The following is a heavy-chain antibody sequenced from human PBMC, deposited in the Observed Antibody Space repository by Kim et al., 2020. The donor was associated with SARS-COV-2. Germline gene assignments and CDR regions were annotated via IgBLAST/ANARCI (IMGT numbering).Heavy chain of an antibody. Sequence: GGSLRLSCAASGFTFSSYAMHWVRQAPGKGLEWVAVISYDGSNKYYADSVKGRFTISRDNSKNTLYLQMNSLRAEDTAVYYCARVLYSSGWFAMDVWGKG. CDR3: ARVLYSSGWFAMDV. CDR2: ISYDGSNK. CDR1: GFTFSSYA. V-gene: IGHV3-30-3*01. J-gene: IGHJ6*03. D-gene: IGHD6-19*01.